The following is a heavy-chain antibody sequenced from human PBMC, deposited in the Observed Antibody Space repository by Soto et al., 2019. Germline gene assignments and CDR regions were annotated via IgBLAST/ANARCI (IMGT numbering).Heavy chain of an antibody. D-gene: IGHD6-13*01. CDR2: ISAYNGNT. Sequence: QVQLVQSGAEVKKPGASVKVSCKASGYTFTSYGISWVRQAPGQGLEWMGWISAYNGNTNYAQKRQGRVTMTTDTSTSTADMELRSLRSDDTAVYYCARDLGDGSSWYGGTFDYWGQGTLVTVSS. CDR3: ARDLGDGSSWYGGTFDY. V-gene: IGHV1-18*01. CDR1: GYTFTSYG. J-gene: IGHJ4*02.